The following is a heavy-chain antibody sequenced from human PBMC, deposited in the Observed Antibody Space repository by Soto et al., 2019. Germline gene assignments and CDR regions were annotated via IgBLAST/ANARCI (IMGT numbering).Heavy chain of an antibody. CDR3: ARAIVVVISSHFDS. Sequence: EVQLLESGGDLVQPGGSLRLACAASGFTFDNYGIAWVRQAPGKGLEWVSVITRSGGSTYYTDSVKGRFTISRDNSKNMVYLLMNSLIAEDTAIYYCARAIVVVISSHFDSWGQGTLVTVSS. CDR2: ITRSGGST. V-gene: IGHV3-23*01. CDR1: GFTFDNYG. D-gene: IGHD3-22*01. J-gene: IGHJ4*02.